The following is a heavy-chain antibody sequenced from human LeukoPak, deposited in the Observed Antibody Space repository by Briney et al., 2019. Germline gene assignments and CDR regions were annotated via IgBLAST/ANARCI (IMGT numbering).Heavy chain of an antibody. CDR3: ARGSIAARYYYYYYYMDV. D-gene: IGHD6-6*01. J-gene: IGHJ6*03. V-gene: IGHV4-34*01. CDR1: GGSFSGYY. CDR2: INHSGST. Sequence: ASETLSLTCAVYGGSFSGYYWSWIRQPPGKGLEWIGEINHSGSTNYNPSLKSRVTISVDTSKNQFSLKLSSVTAADTAVYYCARGSIAARYYYYYYYMDVWGKGTMVTVSS.